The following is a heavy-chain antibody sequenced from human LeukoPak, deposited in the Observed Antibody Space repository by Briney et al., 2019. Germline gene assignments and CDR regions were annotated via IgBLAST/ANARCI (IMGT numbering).Heavy chain of an antibody. CDR3: ARAHYDFWSGYWY. J-gene: IGHJ4*02. Sequence: GGSLRLSCAASGFTFSSYAMHWVRQAPGKGLEWVAVISYDGSNKYYADSVKGRFTISRDNSKNTLYLQMNSLRAEDTAVYYCARAHYDFWSGYWYWGQGTLVTVSS. D-gene: IGHD3-3*01. CDR1: GFTFSSYA. CDR2: ISYDGSNK. V-gene: IGHV3-30-3*01.